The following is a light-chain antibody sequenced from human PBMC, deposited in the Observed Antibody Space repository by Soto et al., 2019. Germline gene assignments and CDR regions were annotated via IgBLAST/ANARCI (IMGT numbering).Light chain of an antibody. J-gene: IGKJ3*01. CDR1: QGTSNY. V-gene: IGKV1-9*01. CDR3: QQANIYPFT. Sequence: IQLTQSPSSLSASVGDRVTITCRASQGTSNYLAWYQQNPGKAPKLLIYSASTLQRGVSSRFSGSGSGADFTLMISSLQPEDVATYFCQQANIYPFTFGLGTKVEI. CDR2: SAS.